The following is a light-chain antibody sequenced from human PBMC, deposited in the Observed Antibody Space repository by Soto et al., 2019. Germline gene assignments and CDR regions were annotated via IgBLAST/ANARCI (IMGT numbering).Light chain of an antibody. CDR1: QSVNNSY. V-gene: IGKV3-20*01. J-gene: IGKJ3*01. CDR2: DAS. Sequence: IVMTHSPDILSVSPRQSSTLSFSSSQSVNNSYLAWYQQKPGQAPRLLLYDASNRTTGIPARFTGSGSGTDFTLTISRLEPEDFAVYYCQQYGSSGVTFGPGTKVDI. CDR3: QQYGSSGVT.